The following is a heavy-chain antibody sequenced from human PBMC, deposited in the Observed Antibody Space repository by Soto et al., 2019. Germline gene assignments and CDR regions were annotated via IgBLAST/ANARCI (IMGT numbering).Heavy chain of an antibody. D-gene: IGHD2-15*01. Sequence: EVQLVESGGGLVQPGGSLRLSCAASGFTFSGYYMSWVRQSPGRGLEWVGNIKQDGSEKYYVDSLKGRFTISRDNAKKSLYRQMNSVRVEDTAVYYCARGRSDDYFDYWGQGTLVTVSS. V-gene: IGHV3-7*01. J-gene: IGHJ4*02. CDR2: IKQDGSEK. CDR3: ARGRSDDYFDY. CDR1: GFTFSGYY.